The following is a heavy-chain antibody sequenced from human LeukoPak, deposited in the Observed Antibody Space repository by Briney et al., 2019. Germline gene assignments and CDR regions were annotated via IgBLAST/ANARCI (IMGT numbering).Heavy chain of an antibody. V-gene: IGHV1-69*06. CDR1: GYTFSNYG. CDR2: IIPIFGTA. CDR3: VNSGSYGGFDY. D-gene: IGHD1-26*01. Sequence: SVKVSCKASGYTFSNYGISWVRQAPGQGLEWMGGIIPIFGTANYAQKFQGRVTITADKSTSTAYMELSSLRSEDTAVYYCVNSGSYGGFDYWGQGTPVTVPP. J-gene: IGHJ4*02.